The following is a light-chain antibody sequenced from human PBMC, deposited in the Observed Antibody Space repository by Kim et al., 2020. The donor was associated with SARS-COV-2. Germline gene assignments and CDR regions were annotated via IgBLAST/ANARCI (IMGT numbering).Light chain of an antibody. CDR1: QDIKNN. CDR3: QRYNGALET. J-gene: IGKJ1*01. CDR2: EAT. Sequence: GDRVTITCRASQDIKNNVAWYQQKPGKVPKVLIYEATTLQSGVPSLFSGSGSGTDLTLTISSLQPEDVSTYYFQRYNGALETFGQGTKVDIK. V-gene: IGKV1-27*01.